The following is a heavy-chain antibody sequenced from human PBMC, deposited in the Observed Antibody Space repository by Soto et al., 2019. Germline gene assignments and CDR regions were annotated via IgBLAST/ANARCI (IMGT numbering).Heavy chain of an antibody. D-gene: IGHD2-2*01. J-gene: IGHJ4*02. CDR3: AREGKDCSSTSCYWGYFDY. CDR1: GYTFTGYY. V-gene: IGHV1-2*04. CDR2: INPNSGGT. Sequence: ASVKVSCKASGYTFTGYYMHWVRQAPGQGLEWMGWINPNSGGTNYAQKFQGWVTMTRDTSISTAYMELSRLRSEDTAVYYCAREGKDCSSTSCYWGYFDYWGRGTLVTVSS.